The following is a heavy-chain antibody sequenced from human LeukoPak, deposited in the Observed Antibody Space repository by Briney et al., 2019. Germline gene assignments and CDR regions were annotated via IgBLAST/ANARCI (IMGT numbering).Heavy chain of an antibody. V-gene: IGHV1-2*02. J-gene: IGHJ1*01. CDR3: ARDASIFGVVSYFQH. CDR1: GYTFTDYY. D-gene: IGHD3-3*02. CDR2: INPNSGGT. Sequence: ASVKVSCKASGYTFTDYYIHWVRQAPGQGLEWMGWINPNSGGTNYAQKFQGRVTMTRDTSISTAYMELSRLRSDDTAVYYCARDASIFGVVSYFQHWGQGTLVTVSS.